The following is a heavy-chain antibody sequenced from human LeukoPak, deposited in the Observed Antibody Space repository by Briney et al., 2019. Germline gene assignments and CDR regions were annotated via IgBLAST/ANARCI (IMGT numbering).Heavy chain of an antibody. J-gene: IGHJ3*02. CDR1: GFIFSDYD. V-gene: IGHV3-20*04. CDR2: INWNGGST. D-gene: IGHD2-15*01. Sequence: GGSLRLSCAASGFIFSDYDMNWVRQAPGKGLEWVSGINWNGGSTGYADSVKGRFTISRDNAKNSLYLQMNSLRAEDTALYYCAREDGRKAFDIWGQGTMVTVSS. CDR3: AREDGRKAFDI.